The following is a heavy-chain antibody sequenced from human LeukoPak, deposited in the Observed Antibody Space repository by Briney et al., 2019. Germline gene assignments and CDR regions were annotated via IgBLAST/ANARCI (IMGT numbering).Heavy chain of an antibody. J-gene: IGHJ4*02. D-gene: IGHD3-22*01. CDR1: GFTFSSYA. V-gene: IGHV3-23*01. Sequence: GGSLRLSCAASGFTFSSYAMSWVRQAPGKGLEWVSAISGSGGSTYYADSVKGRFTISRDNSKNTLYLQMNSLRAEDTAVYYCAKDLPTLTPYYYDSSGYSLPDYWRQGTLVTVSS. CDR3: AKDLPTLTPYYYDSSGYSLPDY. CDR2: ISGSGGST.